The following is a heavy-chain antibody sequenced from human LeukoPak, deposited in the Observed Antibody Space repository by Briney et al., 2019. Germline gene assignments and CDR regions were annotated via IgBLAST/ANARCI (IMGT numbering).Heavy chain of an antibody. J-gene: IGHJ5*02. CDR3: ARFRAQNWFDP. CDR2: IY. D-gene: IGHD3-10*01. V-gene: IGHV4-39*07. CDR1: GGSISSSSYY. Sequence: SETLSLTCTVSGGSISSSSYYWGWIRQPPGKGLEWIGSIYDPSLKSRVTISVDTSKNQFSLKLSSVTAADTAVYYCARFRAQNWFDPWGQGTLVTVSS.